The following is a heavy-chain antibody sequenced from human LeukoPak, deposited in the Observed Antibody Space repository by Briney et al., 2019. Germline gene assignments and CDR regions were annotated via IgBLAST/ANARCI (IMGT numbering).Heavy chain of an antibody. D-gene: IGHD4-17*01. CDR3: ARARDYSDAGHAFDI. V-gene: IGHV3-21*01. J-gene: IGHJ3*02. CDR1: VFTFRSYS. Sequence: RGSLRLSCAASVFTFRSYSMNWARQAPGKGLEWVSSISSSSSYLYYADSVKGRFTISRDNAKNSLYLQMNSLRAEDTAVYYCARARDYSDAGHAFDIWGQGTMVTVSS. CDR2: ISSSSSYL.